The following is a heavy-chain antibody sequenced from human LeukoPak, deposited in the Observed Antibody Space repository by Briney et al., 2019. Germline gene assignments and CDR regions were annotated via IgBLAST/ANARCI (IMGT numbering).Heavy chain of an antibody. D-gene: IGHD2-21*01. V-gene: IGHV3-21*01. CDR2: ISGSSSYI. CDR1: GFTFSSYS. Sequence: GGSLRLSCAASGFTFSSYSMNWVRQAPGKGLEWVSSISGSSSYIYYADSVKGRLTISRDNAKNSLYVQMNSLRAEDTAVYYCARVSVICGGDCFDYWGQGTLVTVSS. J-gene: IGHJ4*02. CDR3: ARVSVICGGDCFDY.